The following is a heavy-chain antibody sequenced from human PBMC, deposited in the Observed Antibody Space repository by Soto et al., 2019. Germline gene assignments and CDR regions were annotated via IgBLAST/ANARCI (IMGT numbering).Heavy chain of an antibody. CDR2: INPNSGDT. D-gene: IGHD5-18*01. CDR1: GYAFTGYY. CDR3: ATRYSYVHF. V-gene: IGHV1-2*02. Sequence: GASVKVSCKSSGYAFTGYYIHWVRQAPGQGLEWMGWINPNSGDTNYAQKFQGRVTMTRGTSFSTAYMELSSLGSDDTAVYYCATRYSYVHFWGQGTLVTVS. J-gene: IGHJ4*02.